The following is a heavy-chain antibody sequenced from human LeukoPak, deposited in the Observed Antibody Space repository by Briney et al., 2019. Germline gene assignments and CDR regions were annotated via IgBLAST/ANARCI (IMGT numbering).Heavy chain of an antibody. V-gene: IGHV4-34*01. CDR2: INHSGST. J-gene: IGHJ4*02. D-gene: IGHD4-11*01. CDR1: GGSFSGYY. Sequence: SETLSLTCAVYGGSFSGYYWSWIRQPPGKGLEWIGEINHSGSTNYNPSLKSRVTISVDTSKNQFSLKLSSVTAADTAVYYCAKSYSNYPPYFDYWGQGTLVTVSS. CDR3: AKSYSNYPPYFDY.